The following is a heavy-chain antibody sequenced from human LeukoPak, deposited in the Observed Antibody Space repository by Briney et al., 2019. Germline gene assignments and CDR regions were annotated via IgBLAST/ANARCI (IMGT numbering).Heavy chain of an antibody. D-gene: IGHD2-15*01. CDR1: GYSFTSYW. J-gene: IGHJ5*02. CDR2: IYPGDSDT. CDR3: ARQVPGCSGGSCYSGWFDP. Sequence: GESLKISCKGSGYSFTSYWIGWVRQMPGKGLEWVGIIYPGDSDTRYSPSFQGQVTMSADKSISTAYLQWSSLKASDIAMYYCARQVPGCSGGSCYSGWFDPWGQGTPVTVSS. V-gene: IGHV5-51*01.